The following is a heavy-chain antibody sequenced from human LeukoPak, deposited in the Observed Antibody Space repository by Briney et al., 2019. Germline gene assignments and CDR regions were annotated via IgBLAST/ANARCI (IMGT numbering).Heavy chain of an antibody. CDR1: GFTFSSYG. Sequence: GGSLRLSCAASGFTFSSYGFHWVRQAPGKGLEWVAVIWYDGSNKYYADSVKGRFTISRDGSKNTLYLQMNSLRTEDTAVYYCAKDGSGGGWKWFDPWGQGTLVTVSS. CDR3: AKDGSGGGWKWFDP. CDR2: IWYDGSNK. V-gene: IGHV3-33*06. J-gene: IGHJ5*02. D-gene: IGHD2-15*01.